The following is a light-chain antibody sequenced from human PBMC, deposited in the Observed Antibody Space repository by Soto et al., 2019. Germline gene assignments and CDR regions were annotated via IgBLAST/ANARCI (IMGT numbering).Light chain of an antibody. J-gene: IGLJ1*01. Sequence: QSVLTQSPSVSAAPGQKVTISCSGSSSNIGGNSVSWYQQLPGTAPKLLIYDDNKRPSGIPDRFSGSKSGTSATLGITGFQTGDEADYYCGSWDSSLSDYVLGTGTKVT. CDR3: GSWDSSLSDYV. V-gene: IGLV1-51*01. CDR2: DDN. CDR1: SSNIGGNS.